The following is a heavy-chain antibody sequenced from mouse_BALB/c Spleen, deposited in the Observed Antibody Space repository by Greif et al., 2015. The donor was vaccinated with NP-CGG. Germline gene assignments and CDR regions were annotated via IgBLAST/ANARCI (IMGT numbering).Heavy chain of an antibody. CDR2: IWSGGST. J-gene: IGHJ4*01. CDR1: GFSLTSYG. Sequence: QVQLQQSGPGLVQPSQSLSITCTVSGFSLTSYGVHWVRQSPGKGLEWLGVIWSGGSTDYNAAFISGLSISKDNSKSXVFFKMNSLQANDTAIYYCARRRVPYYDGAMDYWGQGTSVTVSS. V-gene: IGHV2-2*02. D-gene: IGHD2-10*01. CDR3: ARRRVPYYDGAMDY.